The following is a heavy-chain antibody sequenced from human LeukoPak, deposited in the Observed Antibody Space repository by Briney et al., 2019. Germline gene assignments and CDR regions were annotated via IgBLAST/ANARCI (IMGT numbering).Heavy chain of an antibody. J-gene: IGHJ4*02. D-gene: IGHD1-1*01. CDR1: GGSFSGYY. CDR3: ARQGELEAFDY. CDR2: INHSGST. V-gene: IGHV4-34*01. Sequence: SETLSLTCAVYGGSFSGYYWSWIRQPPGKGLEWIGEINHSGSTNYNPSLKSRVTISEDTSKNQFSLKLRSVTAADTAVYYCARQGELEAFDYWGQGTLVTVSS.